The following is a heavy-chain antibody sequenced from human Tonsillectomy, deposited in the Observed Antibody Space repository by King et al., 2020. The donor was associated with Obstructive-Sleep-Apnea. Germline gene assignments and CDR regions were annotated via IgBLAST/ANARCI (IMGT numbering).Heavy chain of an antibody. CDR2: ISYDGSNK. J-gene: IGHJ4*02. D-gene: IGHD3-22*01. Sequence: VQLVESGGGVVQPGRSLRLSCAASGFTFSSYAMHWVRQAPGKGLEWVAVISYDGSNKYYADSVKGRFTISRDNSKNTLYLQMNSLRAEDTAVYYCAREGWDYYDSSAPAFLDYWGQGTLVTVSS. CDR3: AREGWDYYDSSAPAFLDY. V-gene: IGHV3-30*04. CDR1: GFTFSSYA.